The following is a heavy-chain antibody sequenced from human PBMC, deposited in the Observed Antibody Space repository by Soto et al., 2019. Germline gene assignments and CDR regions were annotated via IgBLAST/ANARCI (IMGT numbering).Heavy chain of an antibody. V-gene: IGHV4-38-2*01. CDR3: ARVGETGTTIGGLNWFDP. CDR2: IYHSGST. J-gene: IGHJ5*02. Sequence: SETLSLTCAVSCYSISSGYYWGWIRQPPGKGLEWIGSIYHSGSTYYNPSLKSRVTISVDTSKNQFSLKLSSVTAADTAVYYCARVGETGTTIGGLNWFDPWGQGTLVTVSS. CDR1: CYSISSGYY. D-gene: IGHD1-7*01.